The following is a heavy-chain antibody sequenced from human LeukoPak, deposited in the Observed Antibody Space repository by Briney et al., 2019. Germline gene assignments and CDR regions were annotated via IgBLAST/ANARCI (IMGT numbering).Heavy chain of an antibody. CDR2: IPYDGNNQ. CDR3: ARQGWWELLRAYFDY. D-gene: IGHD1-26*01. Sequence: GGSLRLSCAASGFTFSTYGMHWVRQAPGKGLEWVAFIPYDGNNQYYADSVKGRFTISRDISKNTLYLQMNSLRAEDTAVYYCARQGWWELLRAYFDYWGQGTLVTVSS. J-gene: IGHJ4*02. CDR1: GFTFSTYG. V-gene: IGHV3-30*03.